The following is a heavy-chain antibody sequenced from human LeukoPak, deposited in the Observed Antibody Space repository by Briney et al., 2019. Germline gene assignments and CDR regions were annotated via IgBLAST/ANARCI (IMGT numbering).Heavy chain of an antibody. CDR3: AREVGPLYSTGTFDY. Sequence: GGSLRLSCAASGFTFSSYAMHWVRQAPGKGLEWVAVISHDGSNKYYADSVKGRFTISRDNSKNTLYLQMNSLRAEDTAVYYCAREVGPLYSTGTFDYWGQGTLVTVSS. V-gene: IGHV3-30-3*01. D-gene: IGHD4-11*01. CDR2: ISHDGSNK. J-gene: IGHJ4*02. CDR1: GFTFSSYA.